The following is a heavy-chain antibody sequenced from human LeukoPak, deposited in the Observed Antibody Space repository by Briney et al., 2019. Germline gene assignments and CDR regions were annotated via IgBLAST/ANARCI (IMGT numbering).Heavy chain of an antibody. CDR1: GFTFSDYG. J-gene: IGHJ5*02. V-gene: IGHV3-23*01. D-gene: IGHD6-13*01. CDR3: AGRGIAHS. Sequence: GGSLRLSCAASGFTFSDYGMTWVRQAPGKGLECVSAVSYNDGSRTYYADSVKGRFTISRDNSRNTVYLRMNSLRVEDTAVYYCAGRGIAHSWGQGTLVTVSS. CDR2: VSYNDGSRT.